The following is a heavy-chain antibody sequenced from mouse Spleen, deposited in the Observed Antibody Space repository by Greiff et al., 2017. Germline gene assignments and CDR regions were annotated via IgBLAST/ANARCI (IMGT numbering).Heavy chain of an antibody. Sequence: VQLQQPGAELVKPGASVKMSCKASGYTFTSYWITWVKQRPGQGLEWIGDIYPGSGSTNYNEKFKSKATLTVDTSSSTAYMQLSSLTSEDSAVYYCARWPVDTSTGSPDYWGQGTTLTVSS. V-gene: IGHV1-55*01. CDR3: ARWPVDTSTGSPDY. CDR2: IYPGSGST. D-gene: IGHD1-1*01. CDR1: GYTFTSYW. J-gene: IGHJ2*01.